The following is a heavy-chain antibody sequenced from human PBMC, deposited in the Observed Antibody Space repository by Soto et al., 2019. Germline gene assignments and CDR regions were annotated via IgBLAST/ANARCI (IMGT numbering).Heavy chain of an antibody. V-gene: IGHV1-2*02. CDR2: INPNSGGT. CDR3: ATGEKRFPTRTKVTRGDAFDI. J-gene: IGHJ3*02. CDR1: GYTLTGYY. D-gene: IGHD4-17*01. Sequence: GXSVKVSCKASGYTLTGYYMHWVRQAPGQGLEWMGWINPNSGGTNYAQKFQGRVTMTRDTSISTAYMELSRLRSDDTAVYYCATGEKRFPTRTKVTRGDAFDIWGQGTMVTVSS.